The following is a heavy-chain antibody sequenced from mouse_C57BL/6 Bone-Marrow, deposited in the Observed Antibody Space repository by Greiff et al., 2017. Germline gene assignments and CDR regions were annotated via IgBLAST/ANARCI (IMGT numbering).Heavy chain of an antibody. CDR1: GYTFTDYY. Sequence: VQLKQSGPVLVKPGASVKMSCKASGYTFTDYYMNWVQQSHGKSLEWIGVINPYNGGTSYNQKFKGKATLTVDKSSSTAYMELNSLTSEDSAVYYCASELGPLDYWGQGTTLTVSS. D-gene: IGHD4-1*01. CDR3: ASELGPLDY. V-gene: IGHV1-19*01. CDR2: INPYNGGT. J-gene: IGHJ2*01.